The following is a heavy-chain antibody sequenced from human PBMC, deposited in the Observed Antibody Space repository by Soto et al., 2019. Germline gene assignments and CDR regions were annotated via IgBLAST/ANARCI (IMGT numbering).Heavy chain of an antibody. CDR2: ISNSGGST. Sequence: SLRLSCAASGFTFSSYAMSWVRQAPGKGLEWVSVISNSGGSTYYADSVKGRFTISRDNSKNTLYLQMNSLRAEDTAVYYCAKERFSSDVYYYCMDVWGKGTTVTFSS. CDR1: GFTFSSYA. D-gene: IGHD3-10*01. CDR3: AKERFSSDVYYYCMDV. J-gene: IGHJ6*03. V-gene: IGHV3-23*01.